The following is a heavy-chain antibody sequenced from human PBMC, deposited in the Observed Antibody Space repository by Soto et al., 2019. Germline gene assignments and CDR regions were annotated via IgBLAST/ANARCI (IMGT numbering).Heavy chain of an antibody. J-gene: IGHJ5*02. CDR2: IYYSGST. CDR1: GGSISSGGYY. V-gene: IGHV4-61*08. D-gene: IGHD3-9*01. CDR3: ASYIYDILTGPRGWFDP. Sequence: SETLSLTCTVSGGSISSGGYYWSWIRQPPGKGLEWIGYIYYSGSTNYNPSLKSRVTISVDTSKNQFSLRLSSVTAADTAVYYCASYIYDILTGPRGWFDPWGQGTLVTVSS.